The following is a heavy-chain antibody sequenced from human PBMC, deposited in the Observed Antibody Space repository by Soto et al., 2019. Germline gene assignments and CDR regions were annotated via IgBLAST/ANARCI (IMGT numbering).Heavy chain of an antibody. J-gene: IGHJ6*02. Sequence: EVQLVETGGGLIQPGGSLRLSCEASGFTVSSNDMSWVRQAPGKGLEWVSGIYSGGSTYYADSVRGRFTISRDNSKNTLYRQMKSLRAEDTGVYYCARDPPATRHGMDVWGQGTTVTVSS. CDR2: IYSGGST. CDR1: GFTVSSND. V-gene: IGHV3-53*02. CDR3: ARDPPATRHGMDV.